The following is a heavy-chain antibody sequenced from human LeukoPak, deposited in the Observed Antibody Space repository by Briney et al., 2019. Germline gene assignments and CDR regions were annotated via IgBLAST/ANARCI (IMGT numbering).Heavy chain of an antibody. Sequence: ASVKVSCKASGYTFTGYYMHWVRQAPGQGLEWMGWINPNSGGTNYAQKFQGRVTMTRDTSISTAYMELSRLRSDDTAVYYCARESGVLVGGFGYWGQGTLVTVSS. CDR2: INPNSGGT. V-gene: IGHV1-2*02. CDR3: ARESGVLVGGFGY. D-gene: IGHD2-15*01. J-gene: IGHJ4*02. CDR1: GYTFTGYY.